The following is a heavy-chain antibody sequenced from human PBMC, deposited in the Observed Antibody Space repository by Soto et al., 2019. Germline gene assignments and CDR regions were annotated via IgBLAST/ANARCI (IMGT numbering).Heavy chain of an antibody. CDR1: GYTFTSYG. J-gene: IGHJ4*02. D-gene: IGHD6-13*01. V-gene: IGHV1-18*04. Sequence: QVQLVQSGAEVKKPGASVKVSCKASGYTFTSYGISWVRQAPGQGLEWMGWISAYNGNTNYAQKLQSRVTMTTDTSTSTDYMELRSLRSDDTAVYYCATSAPGIAAAGAGYWGQGTLVTVSS. CDR3: ATSAPGIAAAGAGY. CDR2: ISAYNGNT.